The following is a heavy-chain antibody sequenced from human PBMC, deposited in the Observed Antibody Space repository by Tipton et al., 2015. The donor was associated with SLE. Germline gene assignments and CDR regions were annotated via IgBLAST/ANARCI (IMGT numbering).Heavy chain of an antibody. V-gene: IGHV3-23*03. CDR1: GFTLGSYA. J-gene: IGHJ1*01. CDR3: AKGGAGTYFQH. Sequence: SLRLSCAASGFTLGSYAMSWVRQAPGKGLEWVSVIYSGGSTYYADSVKDRFTISRDNSKNTLYLQMNSLRVEDTAVYYCAKGGAGTYFQHWGQGTLVTVSS. CDR2: IYSGGST. D-gene: IGHD6-13*01.